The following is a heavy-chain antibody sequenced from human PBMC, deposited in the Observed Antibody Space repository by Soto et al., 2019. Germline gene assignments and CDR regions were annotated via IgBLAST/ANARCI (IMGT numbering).Heavy chain of an antibody. J-gene: IGHJ4*02. CDR2: ITDDGVGT. D-gene: IGHD3-10*01. V-gene: IGHV3-23*01. Sequence: EVQLLESGGGLVQPGGSLRLSCAASGFTFSGYAMSWVRQASGKGLEWVAGITDDGVGTYYADSVKGRFSISRDNSKNTLYLQMNGPRAEDTALYYCAKFKAGTYQKYHFDYWGQGTLVTVSS. CDR3: AKFKAGTYQKYHFDY. CDR1: GFTFSGYA.